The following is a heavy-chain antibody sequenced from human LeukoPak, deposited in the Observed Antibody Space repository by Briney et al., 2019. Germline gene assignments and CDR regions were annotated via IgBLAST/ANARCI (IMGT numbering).Heavy chain of an antibody. D-gene: IGHD4-23*01. V-gene: IGHV3-23*01. J-gene: IGHJ1*01. CDR1: GFTFSSYA. CDR2: ISGSGGST. CDR3: AKAGHDYGGNSVQPRRSYFQH. Sequence: PGGSLRLSCAASGFTFSSYAMSWVRQAPGKGLEWVSAISGSGGSTYYADSVKGRFTISRDNSKNTLYLQMNSLRAEDTAVYYCAKAGHDYGGNSVQPRRSYFQHWGQGTLVTVSS.